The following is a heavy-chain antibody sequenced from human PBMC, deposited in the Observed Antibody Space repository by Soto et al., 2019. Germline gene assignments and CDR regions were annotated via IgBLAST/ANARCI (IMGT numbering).Heavy chain of an antibody. J-gene: IGHJ4*02. Sequence: EVQLVESGGGLVQPGRSLRLSCAASGFTFDDYAMHWVRQAPGKGLEWVSGISWNSGSIGYADSVKGRFTISRDNAKNSLYLQMNSLRAEDTALYYCAKVLREYYYCSGSYYTEYYFDYWGQGTLVTVSS. CDR1: GFTFDDYA. CDR2: ISWNSGSI. D-gene: IGHD3-10*01. CDR3: AKVLREYYYCSGSYYTEYYFDY. V-gene: IGHV3-9*01.